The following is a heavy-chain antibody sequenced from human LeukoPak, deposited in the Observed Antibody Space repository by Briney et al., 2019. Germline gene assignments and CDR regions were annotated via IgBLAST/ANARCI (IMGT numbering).Heavy chain of an antibody. D-gene: IGHD6-19*01. Sequence: PGGSLRLSCAASGFTFRTYWMSWFRQAPGKGLEWVAVISYDGSNKYYADSVKGRFTISRDNSKNTLYLQMNSLRAEDTAVYYCARGAGYSSGPYYFDYWGQGTLVTVSS. J-gene: IGHJ4*02. V-gene: IGHV3-30-3*01. CDR1: GFTFRTYW. CDR3: ARGAGYSSGPYYFDY. CDR2: ISYDGSNK.